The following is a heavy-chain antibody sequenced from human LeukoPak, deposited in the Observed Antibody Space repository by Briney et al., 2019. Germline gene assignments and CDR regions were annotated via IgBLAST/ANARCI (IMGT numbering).Heavy chain of an antibody. CDR2: ISSSSSYI. Sequence: GGSLRLSCAASGFTFSSYSMNWVRQAPGKGLEWVSSISSSSSYIYYADSVKGRFTISRDNAKNSLYLQMNSLRAEDTAVYYCARMRKDIVVVPAFDYWGQGTLVTVSS. J-gene: IGHJ4*02. CDR1: GFTFSSYS. V-gene: IGHV3-21*01. CDR3: ARMRKDIVVVPAFDY. D-gene: IGHD2-2*01.